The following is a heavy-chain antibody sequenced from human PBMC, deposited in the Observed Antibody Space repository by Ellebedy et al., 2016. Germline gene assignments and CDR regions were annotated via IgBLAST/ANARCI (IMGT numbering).Heavy chain of an antibody. D-gene: IGHD4-17*01. Sequence: SLKISXAASGFTFDDYAMHWVRQAPGKGLEWVSGISWNSGSIGYADSVKGRFTISRDNAKNSLYLQMNSLRAEDTALYYCAKDNTVTTIWGGAFDIWGQGTMVTVSS. V-gene: IGHV3-9*01. CDR1: GFTFDDYA. J-gene: IGHJ3*02. CDR3: AKDNTVTTIWGGAFDI. CDR2: ISWNSGSI.